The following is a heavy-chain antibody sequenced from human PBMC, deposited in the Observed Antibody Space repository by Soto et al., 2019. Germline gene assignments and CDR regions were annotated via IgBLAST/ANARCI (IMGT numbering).Heavy chain of an antibody. Sequence: QVQLQQWGAGLLKPSETLSLTCAVYGGSFSGYYWSWIRQPPGKGLEWIGEINHSGSTNYNPSLKSRVTIPVDTSKNQFSLKLSSVTAADTAVYYCARDSIAAAGTDFDYWGRETLVPVSS. CDR3: ARDSIAAAGTDFDY. CDR1: GGSFSGYY. D-gene: IGHD6-13*01. J-gene: IGHJ4*02. CDR2: INHSGST. V-gene: IGHV4-34*01.